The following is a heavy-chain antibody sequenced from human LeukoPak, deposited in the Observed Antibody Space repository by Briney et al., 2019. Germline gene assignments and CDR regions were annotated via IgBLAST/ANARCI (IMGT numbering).Heavy chain of an antibody. D-gene: IGHD5-18*01. Sequence: GASVKVSCKASGYNFTGYYMHWVRQAPGQGLEWMGWINPNSGGTNYAQKFQGRVTMTRDTSISTAYMELSRLRSDDTAVYYCARVTAMVRGLGMDVWGQGTTVTVSS. CDR3: ARVTAMVRGLGMDV. CDR1: GYNFTGYY. J-gene: IGHJ6*02. CDR2: INPNSGGT. V-gene: IGHV1-2*02.